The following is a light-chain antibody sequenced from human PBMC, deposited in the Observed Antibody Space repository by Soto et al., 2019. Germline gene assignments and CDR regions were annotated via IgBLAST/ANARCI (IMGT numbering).Light chain of an antibody. CDR2: SAS. J-gene: IGKJ5*01. Sequence: DIQMTQSPSSLSASVGDRVTITCRASQALSNYLAWYQQKPGKAPDLLIYSASTLQSGVPSRFSGSGSETEFSLTISSLRPEDFATYYCQQLNGYPITFGQGTRLEIK. CDR1: QALSNY. V-gene: IGKV1-9*01. CDR3: QQLNGYPIT.